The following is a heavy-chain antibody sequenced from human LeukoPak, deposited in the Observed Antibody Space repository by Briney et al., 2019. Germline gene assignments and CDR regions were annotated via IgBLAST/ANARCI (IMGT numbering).Heavy chain of an antibody. Sequence: GGSLRLSCAASGFTFSDYYMSWIRQAPGKGLEWVSYISSSGSTIYYADSVKGRFTISRDNAKSSLYLQMNSLRAEDTAVYYCAFPYYDSTLGYFQHWGQGTLVTVSS. CDR1: GFTFSDYY. CDR2: ISSSGSTI. CDR3: AFPYYDSTLGYFQH. J-gene: IGHJ1*01. V-gene: IGHV3-11*04. D-gene: IGHD3-22*01.